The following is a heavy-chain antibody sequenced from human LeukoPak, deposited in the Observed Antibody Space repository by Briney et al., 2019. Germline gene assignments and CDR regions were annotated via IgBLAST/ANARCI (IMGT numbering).Heavy chain of an antibody. Sequence: GRSLRLSCAASGFTFSSYGMHWVRQAPGKGLEWVAVISYDGSNKYYADSVKGRFTISRNNSKNTLYLQMNSLRAEDTAVYYCAKPLRLGELSLYGYWGQGTLVTVSS. CDR3: AKPLRLGELSLYGY. D-gene: IGHD3-16*02. V-gene: IGHV3-30*18. CDR1: GFTFSSYG. J-gene: IGHJ4*02. CDR2: ISYDGSNK.